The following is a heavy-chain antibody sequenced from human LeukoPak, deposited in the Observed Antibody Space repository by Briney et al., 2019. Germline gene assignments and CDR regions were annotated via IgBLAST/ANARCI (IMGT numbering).Heavy chain of an antibody. CDR3: ARDGMGATRRAFDI. Sequence: PGGSLRLSCAASGFTFSSYAMSWVRQAPGKGLEWVSAISGSGGSTYYADSVKGRFTISRDNAKNSLYLQMNSLRAEDTAVYYCARDGMGATRRAFDIWGQGTMVTVSS. J-gene: IGHJ3*02. CDR2: ISGSGGST. CDR1: GFTFSSYA. D-gene: IGHD1-26*01. V-gene: IGHV3-23*01.